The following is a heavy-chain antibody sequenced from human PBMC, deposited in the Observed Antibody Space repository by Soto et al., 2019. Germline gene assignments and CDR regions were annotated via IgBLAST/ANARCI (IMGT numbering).Heavy chain of an antibody. CDR1: GYPFTSYY. Sequence: QVQLVQSGAEVKKPGASVKVSCKASGYPFTSYYMHWLRQAPGQGLEWMGVLNPTGGSTTYAQNFQGRVTMTRDTSTSTVYVEVSSLRSGDTAVYYCAREVVVVRGDHSSFYNGMDVWGQGTTVTVSS. V-gene: IGHV1-46*01. CDR3: AREVVVVRGDHSSFYNGMDV. D-gene: IGHD2-2*01. CDR2: LNPTGGST. J-gene: IGHJ6*02.